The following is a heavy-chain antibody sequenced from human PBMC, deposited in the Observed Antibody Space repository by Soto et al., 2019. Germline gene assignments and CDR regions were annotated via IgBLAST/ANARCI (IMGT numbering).Heavy chain of an antibody. Sequence: QLQLQESSPGLVKPSETLSLTCTVSGGSISSSTYYWGWNRQPPGKGLEWIGSIYYSGSTYYNPSLKSRVTISVDTSKNQFSLKLSSVTAADTAVYYCANSYGDYVSYWGQGTLVTVSS. CDR1: GGSISSSTYY. J-gene: IGHJ4*02. D-gene: IGHD4-17*01. V-gene: IGHV4-39*01. CDR3: ANSYGDYVSY. CDR2: IYYSGST.